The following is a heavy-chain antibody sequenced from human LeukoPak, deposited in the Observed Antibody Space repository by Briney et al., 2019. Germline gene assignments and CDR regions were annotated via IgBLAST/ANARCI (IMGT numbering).Heavy chain of an antibody. V-gene: IGHV3-7*01. J-gene: IGHJ4*02. CDR2: IKEDGSEN. Sequence: GGSLRLSCAASGFTFSRYWMTWVRQAPGKGLEWVANIKEDGSENSYVESVKGRFTISRDNAKNSLYLQLNSLRAEDTAVYFCARQRYSDYWGQGTLVSVSS. D-gene: IGHD1-1*01. CDR1: GFTFSRYW. CDR3: ARQRYSDY.